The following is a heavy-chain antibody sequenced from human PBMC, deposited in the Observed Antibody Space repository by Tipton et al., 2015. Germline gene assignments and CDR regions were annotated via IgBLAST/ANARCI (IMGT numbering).Heavy chain of an antibody. Sequence: LRLSCAASGFTFSIFWMHWVRQAPGKGLVWVSRINSDGSTIDYADSVKGRFTISRDNAKNTLYLQMNSLGGEDTAVYYCARAGSFRFDYWGLGTLVTVSS. D-gene: IGHD3-10*01. CDR1: GFTFSIFW. J-gene: IGHJ4*02. CDR3: ARAGSFRFDY. V-gene: IGHV3-74*01. CDR2: INSDGSTI.